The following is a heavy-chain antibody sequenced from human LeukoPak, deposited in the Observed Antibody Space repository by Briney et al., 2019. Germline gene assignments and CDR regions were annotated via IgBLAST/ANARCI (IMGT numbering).Heavy chain of an antibody. CDR2: IIPIFGTA. V-gene: IGHV1-69*13. CDR1: GGTFSSYA. Sequence: SVKVSCKASGGTFSSYAISWVRQAPGQGLEWMGGIIPIFGTANYAQKFQGRVTITADESTSTAYMELSSLRSEDTAVFYCARGTDYSNYEADIWGQGTMVTVSS. J-gene: IGHJ3*02. D-gene: IGHD4-11*01. CDR3: ARGTDYSNYEADI.